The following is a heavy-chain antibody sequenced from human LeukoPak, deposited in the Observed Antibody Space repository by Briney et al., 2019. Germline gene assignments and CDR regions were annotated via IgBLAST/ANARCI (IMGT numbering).Heavy chain of an antibody. D-gene: IGHD3-22*01. CDR2: ISGSGGET. Sequence: GGSLRLSCAASGFTFSSYGMGWVRQAPGMGLQWVSGISGSGGETYYADSVKGRFTISRDNSKNTLYLQMNSLRAEDTAIYYCAKGRAILFITSLDYWAREPWSPSPQ. CDR1: GFTFSSYG. V-gene: IGHV3-23*01. J-gene: IGHJ4*02. CDR3: AKGRAILFITSLDY.